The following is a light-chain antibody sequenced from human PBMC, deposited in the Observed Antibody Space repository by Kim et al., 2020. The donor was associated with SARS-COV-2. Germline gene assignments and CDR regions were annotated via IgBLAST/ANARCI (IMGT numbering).Light chain of an antibody. J-gene: IGLJ2*01. CDR3: AAWDDSLNGLV. CDR1: GPNIGKNT. CDR2: TDT. Sequence: GQRITISSSGSGPNIGKNTVSWYQQVPGLAPKLIIYTDTQRPSGVPNRLSASKSGTSASLAISGLRSEDEAHYHCAAWDDSLNGLVFGGGTQLTVL. V-gene: IGLV1-44*01.